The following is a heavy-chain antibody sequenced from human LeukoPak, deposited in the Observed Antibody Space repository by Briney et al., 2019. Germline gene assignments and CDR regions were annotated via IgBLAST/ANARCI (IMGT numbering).Heavy chain of an antibody. Sequence: SETLSLTCTVSGGSISSYYWSWIRQPPGKGLEWIGYIYYSGSTNYNPSLKSRVTISVDTSKNQFSLKLSSVTAADTAVYYCARGTGRGYSYGLHNWFDPWGQGTLVTVSS. CDR3: ARGTGRGYSYGLHNWFDP. CDR1: GGSISSYY. D-gene: IGHD5-18*01. J-gene: IGHJ5*02. V-gene: IGHV4-59*08. CDR2: IYYSGST.